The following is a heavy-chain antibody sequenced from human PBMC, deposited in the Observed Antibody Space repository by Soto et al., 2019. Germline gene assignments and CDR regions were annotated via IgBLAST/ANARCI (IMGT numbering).Heavy chain of an antibody. J-gene: IGHJ3*02. V-gene: IGHV1-18*01. D-gene: IGHD1-26*01. Sequence: QVQLVQSGAEVKKPGASVKVSCKASGYTFTSYGISWVRQAPGQGGEWMGWISAYNGNTNYAQKLQGRVTRTTDTYTSAAYMELRSLRSDDTAVYYCARDSPKYSGSYYGDDAFDIWGQGTMVTVSS. CDR1: GYTFTSYG. CDR2: ISAYNGNT. CDR3: ARDSPKYSGSYYGDDAFDI.